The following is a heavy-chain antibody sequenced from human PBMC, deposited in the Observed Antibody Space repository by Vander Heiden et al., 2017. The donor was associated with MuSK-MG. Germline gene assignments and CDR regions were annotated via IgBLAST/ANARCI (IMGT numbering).Heavy chain of an antibody. D-gene: IGHD2-8*02. Sequence: QVPLVQSGAEVKKPGTSVKVFCEASGYTYTGYYMHWVRQAPGQGLEWMGWINPNSDGTNYAQKFQGRVTMTRDTSISTAYMELSRLRSDDTAVYYCASTVMDVWGKGTTVTVSS. J-gene: IGHJ6*03. V-gene: IGHV1-2*02. CDR1: GYTYTGYY. CDR3: ASTVMDV. CDR2: INPNSDGT.